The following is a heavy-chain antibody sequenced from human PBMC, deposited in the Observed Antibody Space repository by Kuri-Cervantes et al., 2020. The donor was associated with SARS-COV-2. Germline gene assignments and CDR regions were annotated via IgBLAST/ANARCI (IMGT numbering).Heavy chain of an antibody. CDR1: GFTFSSYA. CDR2: ISGSGGST. J-gene: IGHJ3*02. D-gene: IGHD3-22*01. Sequence: GESLKISCAASGFTFSSYAMSWVRQAPGKGLEWVSAISGSGGSTYYADPVKGRFTISRDNSKNTLYLQMNSLRAEDTAVYYCARGLRRGMGYYYDSSGYETDAFDIWGQGTMVTVSS. V-gene: IGHV3-23*01. CDR3: ARGLRRGMGYYYDSSGYETDAFDI.